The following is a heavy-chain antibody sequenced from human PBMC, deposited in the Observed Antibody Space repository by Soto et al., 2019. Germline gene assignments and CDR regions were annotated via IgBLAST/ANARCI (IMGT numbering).Heavy chain of an antibody. V-gene: IGHV1-18*04. CDR2: ISAYNGNT. CDR1: GYTFTSYG. CDR3: AREGEQTYYYYYGMDV. D-gene: IGHD2-21*01. Sequence: ASVKVSCKASGYTFTSYGISWVRQAPGQGLEWMGWISAYNGNTNYAQKLQGRVTMTTDTSTSTAYMELRSLRSDDTAVYYCAREGEQTYYYYYGMDVWGLGTTVTVSS. J-gene: IGHJ6*02.